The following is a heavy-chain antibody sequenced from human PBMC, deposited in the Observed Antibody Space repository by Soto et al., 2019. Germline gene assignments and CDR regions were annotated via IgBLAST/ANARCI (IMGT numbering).Heavy chain of an antibody. Sequence: SETLSLTCTVSGGSISSGAYYWSWNCQHPGKGLEWIGYIYYGGNTYYNPSLKSRVIISVDTSKNQFSLRLSSVTAADTAGYYRARVGYHYGSGSYDMDVWGQGTTVTVSS. CDR1: GGSISSGAYY. J-gene: IGHJ6*02. CDR3: ARVGYHYGSGSYDMDV. V-gene: IGHV4-31*03. CDR2: IYYGGNT. D-gene: IGHD3-10*01.